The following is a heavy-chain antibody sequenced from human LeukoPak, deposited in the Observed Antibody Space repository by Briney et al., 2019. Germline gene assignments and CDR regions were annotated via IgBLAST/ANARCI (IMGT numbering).Heavy chain of an antibody. CDR2: IYYSGST. J-gene: IGHJ3*02. CDR1: GGSISSYY. D-gene: IGHD3-22*01. Sequence: PSETLSLTCTVAGGSISSYYWSWIRQPPGKGLEWNGYIYYSGSTNYNPSLKSRVTISVDTSKNQFSLKLSSVTAADTAVYYCARVRDYYDSSGYGAFDIWGQGTMVTVSS. V-gene: IGHV4-59*01. CDR3: ARVRDYYDSSGYGAFDI.